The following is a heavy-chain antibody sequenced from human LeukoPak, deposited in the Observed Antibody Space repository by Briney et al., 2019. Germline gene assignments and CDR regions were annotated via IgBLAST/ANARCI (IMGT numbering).Heavy chain of an antibody. Sequence: PGGSLRLSCAASGFTISNYWMNWVRQAPGEGLEWVANINQDGSVEHYVDSVKGRFTISRDNAKNSLYLQMNTLRAEDTAVYYCARDCCASGSHDYWGQGAPVTVSS. CDR2: INQDGSVE. D-gene: IGHD3-10*01. CDR1: GFTISNYW. CDR3: ARDCCASGSHDY. V-gene: IGHV3-7*04. J-gene: IGHJ4*02.